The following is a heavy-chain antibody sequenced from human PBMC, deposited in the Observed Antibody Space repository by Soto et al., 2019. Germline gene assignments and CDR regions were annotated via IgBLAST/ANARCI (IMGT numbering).Heavy chain of an antibody. D-gene: IGHD3-10*01. V-gene: IGHV4-30-4*01. CDR2: IYYSGST. CDR3: AGGGNVIRGYPYSFDY. J-gene: IGHJ4*01. Sequence: SETLSLTCTVSGGSISSGDYYWSWIRQPPGKGLEWIGYIYYSGSTYYNPSLKSRVTISVDTSKNQFSLKLSSVTAADTAVYYGAGGGNVIRGYPYSFDYGGKEPWSPSPQ. CDR1: GGSISSGDYY.